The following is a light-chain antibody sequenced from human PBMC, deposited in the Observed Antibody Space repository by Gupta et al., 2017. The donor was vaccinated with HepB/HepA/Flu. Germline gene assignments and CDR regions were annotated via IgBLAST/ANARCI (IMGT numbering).Light chain of an antibody. CDR2: ENC. J-gene: IGLJ3*02. V-gene: IGLV1-51*02. Sequence: QSVLTQPPSVSAAPGQTVTIACPGSSSNMRNNYISRYRHHPGTAPKLLIYENCNRPSGVPDRFSASKSDASATLVITGLQTGDEGDYYCGTWDSSRTSWVFGGGTKLTVL. CDR1: SSNMRNNY. CDR3: GTWDSSRTSWV.